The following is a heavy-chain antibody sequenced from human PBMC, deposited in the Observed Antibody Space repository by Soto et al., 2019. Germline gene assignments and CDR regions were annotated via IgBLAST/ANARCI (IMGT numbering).Heavy chain of an antibody. V-gene: IGHV3-30*18. D-gene: IGHD3-10*01. CDR1: GFTFSSYG. CDR2: ISYDGTNK. Sequence: GGSLRLSCAASGFTFSSYGMHWVRQAPGKGLEWVALISYDGTNKYYADSVKGRFTISRGVAKRSLYLQMNSLTTEDTASYYCVKDILAGGADVWGQGTTVTLSS. J-gene: IGHJ6*02. CDR3: VKDILAGGADV.